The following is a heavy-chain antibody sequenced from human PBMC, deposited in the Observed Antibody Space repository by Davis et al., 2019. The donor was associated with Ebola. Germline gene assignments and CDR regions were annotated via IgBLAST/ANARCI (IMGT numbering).Heavy chain of an antibody. J-gene: IGHJ3*02. Sequence: PGGSLRLSCAASGFTFNNYAMGWVRQAPGKGLEWVAVISYDGSNKYYADSVKGRFTVSRDKSKTTLYLQMNSLRPEDTAVYSCAKEIIAAAGNAFDIWGQGTMVTVSS. V-gene: IGHV3-30*18. CDR2: ISYDGSNK. CDR3: AKEIIAAAGNAFDI. CDR1: GFTFNNYA. D-gene: IGHD6-13*01.